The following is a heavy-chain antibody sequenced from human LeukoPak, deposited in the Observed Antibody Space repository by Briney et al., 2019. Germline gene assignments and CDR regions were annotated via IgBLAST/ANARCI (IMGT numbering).Heavy chain of an antibody. CDR3: ARDQTPFY. CDR2: ISWSSGST. CDR1: GFTFDDYA. J-gene: IGHJ4*02. V-gene: IGHV3-9*01. Sequence: GGSLRLSCAASGFTFDDYAMHWVRQAPGKGLEWVSGISWSSGSTAYADSVKGRFTISRDNAKNSLYLQMNSLRAEDTAVYYCARDQTPFYWGQGTLVTVSS.